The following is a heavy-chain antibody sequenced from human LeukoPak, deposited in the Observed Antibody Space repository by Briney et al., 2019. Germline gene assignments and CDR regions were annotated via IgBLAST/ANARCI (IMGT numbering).Heavy chain of an antibody. D-gene: IGHD3-10*01. CDR1: GFTFSSYG. CDR2: ISYDGSNK. J-gene: IGHJ4*02. Sequence: GGSLRLSCAASGFTFSSYGMHWVRQAPGKGLEWVAVISYDGSNKYYADSVKGRFTISRDNSKNTLYLQMNSLRAEDTAVYYCASSRGGQYYFDYWGQGTLVTVSS. CDR3: ASSRGGQYYFDY. V-gene: IGHV3-30*03.